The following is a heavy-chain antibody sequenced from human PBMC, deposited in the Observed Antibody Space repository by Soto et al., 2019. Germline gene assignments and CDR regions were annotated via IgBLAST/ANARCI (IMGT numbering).Heavy chain of an antibody. Sequence: KVSCKASGGTFSSYAISWVRQAPGQGLEWMGGIIPIFGTANYAQKFQGRVTITADESTSAAYMELSSLRSEDTAVYYCARGRYSGYDPPSNYGMDVWGQGTTVTVSS. CDR2: IIPIFGTA. CDR3: ARGRYSGYDPPSNYGMDV. V-gene: IGHV1-69*01. J-gene: IGHJ6*02. D-gene: IGHD5-12*01. CDR1: GGTFSSYA.